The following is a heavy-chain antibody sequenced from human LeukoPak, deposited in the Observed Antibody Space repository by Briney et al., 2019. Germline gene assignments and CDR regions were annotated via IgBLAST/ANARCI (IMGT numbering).Heavy chain of an antibody. CDR2: IFYSGST. Sequence: PSETLSLTCTVSGGSMSSYYWSWIRQPPGKELEWIGYIFYSGSTNYNPSLKSRVTVSVDTSKNQFSLKLASVTAADTAVYYCARQPYILGAYYFDYWGQGTLVTVSS. CDR3: ARQPYILGAYYFDY. CDR1: GGSMSSYY. D-gene: IGHD1-26*01. J-gene: IGHJ4*02. V-gene: IGHV4-59*08.